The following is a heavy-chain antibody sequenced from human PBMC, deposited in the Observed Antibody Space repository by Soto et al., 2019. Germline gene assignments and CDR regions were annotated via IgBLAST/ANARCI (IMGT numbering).Heavy chain of an antibody. CDR2: ISAYNGNT. J-gene: IGHJ1*01. CDR1: GYTFTSYG. CDR3: GRGWLGAEYFQH. D-gene: IGHD6-19*01. Sequence: QVQLVQSGAEVKKPGASVKVSCKASGYTFTSYGISWVRQAPGQGLEWMGWISAYNGNTNYAQKLQGRVTITTDTPTSTAYMELGSLRSDDTAGYSCGRGWLGAEYFQHWGQGTLVTVSS. V-gene: IGHV1-18*01.